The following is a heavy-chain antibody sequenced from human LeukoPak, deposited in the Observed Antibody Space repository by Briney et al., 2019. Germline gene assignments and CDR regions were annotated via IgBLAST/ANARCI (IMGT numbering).Heavy chain of an antibody. CDR3: ARHWGFYYFDY. CDR1: GGSISSYY. CDR2: IYTSGST. D-gene: IGHD7-27*01. J-gene: IGHJ4*02. Sequence: SETLSLTCTDSGGSISSYYWSWIRQPPGKGLEWIGYIYTSGSTNYNPSLKSRVTISVDTSKNQFSLKLSSVTAADTAVYYCARHWGFYYFDYWGQGTLVTVSS. V-gene: IGHV4-4*09.